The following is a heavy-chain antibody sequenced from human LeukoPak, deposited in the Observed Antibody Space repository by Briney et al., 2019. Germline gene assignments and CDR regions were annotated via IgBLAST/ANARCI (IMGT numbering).Heavy chain of an antibody. J-gene: IGHJ5*02. CDR3: AKASITMILEA. V-gene: IGHV3-30*18. D-gene: IGHD3-22*01. CDR1: GFTFSSYG. Sequence: GGSLRLSCAASGFTFSSYGMHWVRQAPGKGLEWVAVLSYDGSNKYYADSVKGRFTISRDNSKNTLYLQMNSLRAEDTAVYYCAKASITMILEAWGQGTLVTVSS. CDR2: LSYDGSNK.